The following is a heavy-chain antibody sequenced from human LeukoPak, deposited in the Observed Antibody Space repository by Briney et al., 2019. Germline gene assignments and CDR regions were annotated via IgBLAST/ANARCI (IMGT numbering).Heavy chain of an antibody. CDR3: ARFCSGGSCPDV. CDR2: IYYGGST. D-gene: IGHD2-15*01. CDR1: GGSISSCF. J-gene: IGHJ6*02. V-gene: IGHV4-59*01. Sequence: SETLSLTCTVSGGSISSCFWTWIRQPPGKGLEWIGNIYYGGSTRYNPSLKSRVSISVDTSKNQFSLKLTSVTAADTAVYYCARFCSGGSCPDVWGQGTTVSVSS.